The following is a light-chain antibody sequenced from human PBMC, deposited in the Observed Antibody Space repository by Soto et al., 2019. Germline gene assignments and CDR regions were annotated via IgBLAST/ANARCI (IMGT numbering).Light chain of an antibody. J-gene: IGLJ3*02. CDR2: DNS. CDR3: GTWDSSLSVWE. V-gene: IGLV1-51*01. Sequence: QSVLTQPPSVSAAPGQKVTISCSGSSSNIGNNYVSWYQQLPGTAPKLLIYDNSMRPSRIPDRFSGSKSGTSATLGITGLQTGDEADYYCGTWDSSLSVWEFGGGTKLTVL. CDR1: SSNIGNNY.